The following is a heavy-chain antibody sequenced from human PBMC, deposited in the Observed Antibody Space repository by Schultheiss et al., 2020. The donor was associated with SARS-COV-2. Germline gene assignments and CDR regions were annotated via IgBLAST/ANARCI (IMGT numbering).Heavy chain of an antibody. Sequence: GGSLRLSCAASGFTFSSYSMNWVRQAPGKGLEWVSSISSSSSYIYYADSVKGRFTIYRDNAKNSLYLQMNSLRAEDTALYYCAKDILSSNWKNFDYWGQGTLVTVSS. D-gene: IGHD6-13*01. V-gene: IGHV3-21*04. CDR2: ISSSSSYI. J-gene: IGHJ4*02. CDR1: GFTFSSYS. CDR3: AKDILSSNWKNFDY.